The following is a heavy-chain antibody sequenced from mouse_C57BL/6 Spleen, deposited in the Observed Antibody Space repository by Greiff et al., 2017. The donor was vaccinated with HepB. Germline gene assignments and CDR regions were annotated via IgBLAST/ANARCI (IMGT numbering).Heavy chain of an antibody. CDR1: GYAFSSSW. Sequence: QVQLKESGPELVKPGASVKISCKASGYAFSSSWMNWVKQRPGKGLEWIGRIYPGDGDTNYNGKFKGKATLTADKSSSTAYMQLSSLTSEDSAVYFCARRTSTVVATDYFDYWGQGTTLTVSS. D-gene: IGHD1-1*01. V-gene: IGHV1-82*01. J-gene: IGHJ2*01. CDR2: IYPGDGDT. CDR3: ARRTSTVVATDYFDY.